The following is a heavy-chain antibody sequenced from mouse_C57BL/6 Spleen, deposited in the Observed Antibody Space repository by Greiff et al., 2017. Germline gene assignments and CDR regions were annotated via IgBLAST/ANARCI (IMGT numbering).Heavy chain of an antibody. Sequence: QVQLKESGPELVKPGASVKISCKASGYAFSSSWMNWVKQRPGKGLEWIGRIYPGDGDTNYNGKFKGKATLTADKSSSTAYMQLSSLTSEDSAVYFCAVWDEGYWGQGTTLTVSS. V-gene: IGHV1-82*01. CDR3: AVWDEGY. D-gene: IGHD4-1*01. J-gene: IGHJ2*01. CDR1: GYAFSSSW. CDR2: IYPGDGDT.